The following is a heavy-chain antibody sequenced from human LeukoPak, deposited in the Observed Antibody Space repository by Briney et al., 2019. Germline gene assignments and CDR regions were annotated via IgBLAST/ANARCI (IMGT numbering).Heavy chain of an antibody. J-gene: IGHJ4*02. CDR1: GFTFSSYG. Sequence: GGSLRLSCAASGFTFSSYGMHWVRQAPGKGLEWVAVISYDGSNKYYADSVKGRFTISRDNSKNTLYLQMNSLRAEDTAVYYCAKDTDIVVVVAFDYWGQGTLVTVSS. V-gene: IGHV3-30*18. CDR2: ISYDGSNK. D-gene: IGHD2-15*01. CDR3: AKDTDIVVVVAFDY.